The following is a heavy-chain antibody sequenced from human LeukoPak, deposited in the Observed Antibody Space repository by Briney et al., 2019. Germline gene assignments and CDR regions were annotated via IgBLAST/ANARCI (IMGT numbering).Heavy chain of an antibody. D-gene: IGHD6-19*01. CDR2: FYTSGST. V-gene: IGHV4-4*07. CDR3: ARDPRYSSGWYYFDY. Sequence: SETLSLTCTVSGGSISSYYWSWIRQPAGKGLEWIGRFYTSGSTNYNPSLKSRVTMSVDTSKNQFSLKLSSVTAADTAVYYCARDPRYSSGWYYFDYWGQGTLVTVSS. CDR1: GGSISSYY. J-gene: IGHJ4*02.